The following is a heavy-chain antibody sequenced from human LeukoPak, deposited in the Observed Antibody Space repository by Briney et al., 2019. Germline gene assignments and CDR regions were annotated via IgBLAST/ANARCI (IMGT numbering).Heavy chain of an antibody. CDR3: ANPIPYHYASSGYPLRTLDF. Sequence: GGSLRLSCAASGFTVSDNYTSWVRQAPGKGLEWVSAISGGGSTYYADSVKGRFTISRDNSKNTLYLQMNSLRAEDTAVYYCANPIPYHYASSGYPLRTLDFWGQGTLVTVSS. CDR2: ISGGGST. CDR1: GFTVSDNY. D-gene: IGHD3-22*01. J-gene: IGHJ4*02. V-gene: IGHV3-53*01.